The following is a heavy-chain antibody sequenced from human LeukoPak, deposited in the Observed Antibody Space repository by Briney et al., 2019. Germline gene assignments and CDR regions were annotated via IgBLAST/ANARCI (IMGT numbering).Heavy chain of an antibody. CDR2: IYSGGST. CDR1: VFTVSSNY. D-gene: IGHD6-19*01. Sequence: GGSLRLSCAASVFTVSSNYMSWLRPAPGKGLEGVSVIYSGGSTYYADSVKGRFTISRDNSKKTLYLQMNSLRAEDTAVYYCARDGSSGWYATLDYWGQGTLVTVSA. CDR3: ARDGSSGWYATLDY. V-gene: IGHV3-66*01. J-gene: IGHJ4*02.